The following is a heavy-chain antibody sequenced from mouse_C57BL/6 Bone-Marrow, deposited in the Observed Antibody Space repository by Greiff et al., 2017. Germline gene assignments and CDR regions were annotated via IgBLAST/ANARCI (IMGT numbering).Heavy chain of an antibody. J-gene: IGHJ2*01. CDR2: INPGSGGT. Sequence: VKLQESGAELVRPGTSVKVSCKASGYAFTNYLIEWVKQRPGQGLEWIGVINPGSGGTNYNEKFKGKATLTADKSSSTAYMQLSSLTSGDSAVYFCASSRDYDYFDYWGQGTTLTVSS. V-gene: IGHV1-54*01. CDR1: GYAFTNYL. D-gene: IGHD2-4*01. CDR3: ASSRDYDYFDY.